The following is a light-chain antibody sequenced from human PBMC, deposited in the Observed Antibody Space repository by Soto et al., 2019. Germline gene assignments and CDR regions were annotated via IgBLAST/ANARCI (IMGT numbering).Light chain of an antibody. J-gene: IGLJ3*02. CDR2: EVT. CDR3: SSYTSSSTLV. V-gene: IGLV2-14*01. Sequence: QSALTQPASVSGSLGQSITISCTGSSSDISVYNYVSWYQQHPGKAPKLMIYEVTNRPSGVSNRFSGSKTGNTASLTISGLQADDEAEYHCSSYTSSSTLVFGGGTKVTVL. CDR1: SSDISVYNY.